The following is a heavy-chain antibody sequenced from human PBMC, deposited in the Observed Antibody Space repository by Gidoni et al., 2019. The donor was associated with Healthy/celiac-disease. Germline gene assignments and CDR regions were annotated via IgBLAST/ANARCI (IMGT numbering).Heavy chain of an antibody. CDR2: INHSGST. CDR1: GGSFSGYY. Sequence: QVQLQQWGAGLLKPSETLSLTCAVYGGSFSGYYWSWIRQPPGKGLEWIGAINHSGSTNYNPSLKCRVTISVDTSKNQFSLKLSSVTAADTAVYYCARVPFYYGSGSYYKGPLDYWGQGTLVTVSS. CDR3: ARVPFYYGSGSYYKGPLDY. J-gene: IGHJ4*02. D-gene: IGHD3-10*01. V-gene: IGHV4-34*01.